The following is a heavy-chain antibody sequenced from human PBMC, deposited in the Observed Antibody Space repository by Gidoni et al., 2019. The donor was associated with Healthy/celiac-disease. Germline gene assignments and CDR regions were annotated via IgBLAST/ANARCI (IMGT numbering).Heavy chain of an antibody. CDR2: IYYSGST. CDR1: GASISTGGYY. CDR3: ASSISYYYDSSGPVGAFDI. D-gene: IGHD3-22*01. J-gene: IGHJ3*02. Sequence: QVQLQESGPGLVKPSQTLSLTCTVSGASISTGGYYWSWIRQHPGKGLEWIGYIYYSGSTYYNPSLKSRVTISVDTSKNQFSLKLSSVTAADTAVYYCASSISYYYDSSGPVGAFDIWGQGTMVTVSS. V-gene: IGHV4-31*03.